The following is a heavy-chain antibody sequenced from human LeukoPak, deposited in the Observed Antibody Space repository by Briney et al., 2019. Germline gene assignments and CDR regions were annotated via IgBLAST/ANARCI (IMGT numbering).Heavy chain of an antibody. Sequence: ASVKVSCKASGYTFTGYYMHWVRQAPGQRLEWMGWINAGNGNTKYSQKFQGRVTITRDTSASTAYMELSSLRSEDTAVYYCARALRRYCSSTSCLPGELPGYWGQGTLVTVSS. CDR3: ARALRRYCSSTSCLPGELPGY. CDR1: GYTFTGYY. J-gene: IGHJ4*02. V-gene: IGHV1-3*01. CDR2: INAGNGNT. D-gene: IGHD2-2*01.